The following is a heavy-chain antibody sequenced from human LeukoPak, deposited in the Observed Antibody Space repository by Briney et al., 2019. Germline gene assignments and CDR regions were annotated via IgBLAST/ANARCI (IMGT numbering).Heavy chain of an antibody. CDR3: AKHYYDSSGTPRYFDY. CDR1: GFAFASFA. V-gene: IGHV3-23*01. J-gene: IGHJ4*02. Sequence: QTGGSLRLSCAASGFAFASFALSWVRQAPGKGLEWVSTIIGSGGNTYYADSVKGRFTISRDNSKNTLYLQMNSLRDEDTAVYYCAKHYYDSSGTPRYFDYWGQGTLVTVSS. CDR2: IIGSGGNT. D-gene: IGHD3-22*01.